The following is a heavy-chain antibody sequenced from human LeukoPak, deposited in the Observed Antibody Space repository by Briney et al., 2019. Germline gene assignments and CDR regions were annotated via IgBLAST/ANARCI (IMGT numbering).Heavy chain of an antibody. D-gene: IGHD3-16*01. CDR1: GGSFSGYY. Sequence: PSETLSLTCAVYGGSFSGYYWSWIRQPPGKGLEWIGEINHSGSTNYNPSLKSRVTISVDTSKNQFSLKPSSVTAADTAVYYCARATSLIPGSPGFDYWGQGTLVTVSS. CDR3: ARATSLIPGSPGFDY. CDR2: INHSGST. V-gene: IGHV4-34*01. J-gene: IGHJ4*02.